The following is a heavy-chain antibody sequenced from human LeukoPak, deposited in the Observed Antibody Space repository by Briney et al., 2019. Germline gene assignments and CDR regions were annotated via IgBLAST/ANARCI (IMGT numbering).Heavy chain of an antibody. Sequence: PGGSLRLSCAASGFTLSNYWMHWVRQPPGKGLVWVSHIKSDGSTTNYADSVKGRFTISRDNSKNTLYLQMNSLRAEDTAVYYCARDGTYGDPFDYWGQGTLVTVSS. CDR2: IKSDGSTT. V-gene: IGHV3-74*01. CDR1: GFTLSNYW. CDR3: ARDGTYGDPFDY. D-gene: IGHD4-17*01. J-gene: IGHJ4*02.